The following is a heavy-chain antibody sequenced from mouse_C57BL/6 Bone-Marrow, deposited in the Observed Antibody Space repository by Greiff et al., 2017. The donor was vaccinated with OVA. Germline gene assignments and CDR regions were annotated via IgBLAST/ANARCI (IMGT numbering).Heavy chain of an antibody. V-gene: IGHV14-3*01. Sequence: EVQVVESVAELVRPGASVKLSCTASGFNIKNTYMPWVKQRPEQGLEWIGRIDPANGNTKYAAKFKGKATITADTSSNTAYLQLSSLTSEDTAIYYCARGSSYYAMDYWGQGTSVTVSS. CDR3: ARGSSYYAMDY. J-gene: IGHJ4*01. CDR2: IDPANGNT. CDR1: GFNIKNTY.